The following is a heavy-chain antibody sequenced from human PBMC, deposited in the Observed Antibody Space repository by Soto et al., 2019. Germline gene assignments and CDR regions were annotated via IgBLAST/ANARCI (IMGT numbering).Heavy chain of an antibody. Sequence: PGGPLRLSCAASGFTFSSYAMSWVRQAPGKGLEWVSAISGSGGSTYYADSVKGRFTISRDNSKNTLYLQMNSLRAEDTAVYYCAKDKGAATTMVRGVIFFDYWGQGTLVTVSS. CDR3: AKDKGAATTMVRGVIFFDY. CDR2: ISGSGGST. D-gene: IGHD3-10*01. V-gene: IGHV3-23*01. J-gene: IGHJ4*02. CDR1: GFTFSSYA.